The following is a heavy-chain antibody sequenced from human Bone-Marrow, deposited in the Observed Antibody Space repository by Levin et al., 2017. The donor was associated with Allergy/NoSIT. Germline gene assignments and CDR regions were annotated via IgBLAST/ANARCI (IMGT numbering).Heavy chain of an antibody. D-gene: IGHD2-2*01. V-gene: IGHV3-15*01. CDR3: AVDKRSSSRDAYSWFDP. CDR1: GFTFSDAW. J-gene: IGHJ5*02. CDR2: MKSKAEGGTT. Sequence: KSGGSLRLSCAASGFTFSDAWMSWIRQAPGKGLEWVGRMKSKAEGGTTDYAAPVEGRFTISREDSKNTLYLRMNSLKTDDTAVYYCAVDKRSSSRDAYSWFDPWGQGTLVTVSS.